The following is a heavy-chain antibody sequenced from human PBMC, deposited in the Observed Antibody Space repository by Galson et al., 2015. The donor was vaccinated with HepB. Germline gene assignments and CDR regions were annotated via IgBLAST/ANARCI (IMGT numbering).Heavy chain of an antibody. CDR3: AREPQYGSSGYYSSGGPQDAFDI. CDR2: ISAYNGNT. D-gene: IGHD3-22*01. Sequence: SVKVSCKASGYTFTSYGISWVRQAPGQGLEWMGWISAYNGNTNYAQKLQGRVTMTTDTSTSTAYMELRSLRSDDTAVYYCAREPQYGSSGYYSSGGPQDAFDIWGQGTMVTVSS. CDR1: GYTFTSYG. J-gene: IGHJ3*02. V-gene: IGHV1-18*01.